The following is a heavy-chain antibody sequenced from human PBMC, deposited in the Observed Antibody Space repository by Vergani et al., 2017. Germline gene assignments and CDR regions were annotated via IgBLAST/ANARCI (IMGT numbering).Heavy chain of an antibody. CDR1: GGSISSSSYY. J-gene: IGHJ4*02. Sequence: QLQLQESGPGLVKPSETLSLTCTVSGGSISSSSYYWGWIRQPPGKGLAWIGTIYYSGSTYYNPSLKSRVTISVDTSKNQFSLKLSSVTAADTAVYYCARLQQLVPIWGQGTLVTVSS. CDR2: IYYSGST. D-gene: IGHD6-6*01. V-gene: IGHV4-39*01. CDR3: ARLQQLVPI.